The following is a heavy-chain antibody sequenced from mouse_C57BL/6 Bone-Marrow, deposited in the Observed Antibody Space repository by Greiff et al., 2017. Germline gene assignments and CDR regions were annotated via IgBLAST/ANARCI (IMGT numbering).Heavy chain of an antibody. J-gene: IGHJ4*01. CDR2: IYPENGDT. Sequence: EVQLQQSGAELVRPGASVKLSCTASGFNIKDDYMHWVKQRPEQGLEWIGWIYPENGDTEYASKFHGKATITANTSSHTAYLKLSSLTSEDTAVYYCTNSDSSGYYAMDYWGQGTSVTVSS. CDR1: GFNIKDDY. D-gene: IGHD3-2*02. CDR3: TNSDSSGYYAMDY. V-gene: IGHV14-4*01.